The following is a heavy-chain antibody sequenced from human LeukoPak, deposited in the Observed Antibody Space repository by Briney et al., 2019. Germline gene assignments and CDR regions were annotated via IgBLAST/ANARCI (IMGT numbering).Heavy chain of an antibody. CDR2: IHYSGST. D-gene: IGHD3-9*01. CDR1: GGSVSSAGYY. CDR3: ARGSTLYYDILTGYYTPGPFDI. V-gene: IGHV4-61*08. J-gene: IGHJ3*02. Sequence: PSETLSLTCTVSGGSVSSAGYYWSWIRQPPGKGLEFIGYIHYSGSTNYNPSLKSRVTISMDTSKNQFSLKLSSVTAADTAVYYCARGSTLYYDILTGYYTPGPFDIWGQGTMFTVSS.